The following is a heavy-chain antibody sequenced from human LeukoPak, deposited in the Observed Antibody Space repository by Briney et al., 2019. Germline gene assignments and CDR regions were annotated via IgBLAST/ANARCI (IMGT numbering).Heavy chain of an antibody. CDR1: GGSISSSSYY. D-gene: IGHD1-1*01. J-gene: IGHJ5*02. Sequence: SETLSLTCTVSGGSISSSSYYWGWIRQPPGKGLEWIGSIYYSGSTYYNPSLKSRVTISVDTSKNQFSLKLSSVTAADTAVYYCARRPGAGTPLNWFDPWGQGTLVTVSS. CDR2: IYYSGST. V-gene: IGHV4-39*07. CDR3: ARRPGAGTPLNWFDP.